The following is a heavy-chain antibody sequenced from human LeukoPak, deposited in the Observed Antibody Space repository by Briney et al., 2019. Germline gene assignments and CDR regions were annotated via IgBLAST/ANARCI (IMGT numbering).Heavy chain of an antibody. CDR3: ARVVDDSRSDYFDY. Sequence: ASVKVSCKASGYIFSSYAISWVRQAPGQGLEWMGRIIPILGIANYAQKFQGRVTITADKSTSTAYMELSSLRSEDTAVYYCARVVDDSRSDYFDYWGQGTLVTVSS. D-gene: IGHD3-22*01. J-gene: IGHJ4*02. CDR1: GYIFSSYA. V-gene: IGHV1-69*04. CDR2: IIPILGIA.